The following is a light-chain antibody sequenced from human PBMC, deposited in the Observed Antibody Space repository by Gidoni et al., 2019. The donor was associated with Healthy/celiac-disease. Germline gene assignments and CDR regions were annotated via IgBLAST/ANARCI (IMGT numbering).Light chain of an antibody. J-gene: IGKJ5*01. Sequence: DIQMTQSPSSLSASVGDRVTITCQASQDISNYLNWYQQKPGKAPKLLIYEASNLETGVPSRFSGIGSVTDFTFTISSLQPEDIATYYCQQYDNLPITFGQGTRLEIK. V-gene: IGKV1-33*01. CDR3: QQYDNLPIT. CDR2: EAS. CDR1: QDISNY.